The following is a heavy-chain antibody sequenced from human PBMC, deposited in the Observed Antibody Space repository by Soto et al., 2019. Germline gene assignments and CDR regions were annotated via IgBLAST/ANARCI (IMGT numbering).Heavy chain of an antibody. CDR3: ARDLGHYDFWSGPADYYYYGMDV. CDR1: GYTFTSYY. Sequence: EASVKVSCKASGYTFTSYYMHWVRQAPGQGLEWMGIINPSGGSTSYAQKFQGRVTMTRDTSTSTVYMELSSLRSEDTAVYYGARDLGHYDFWSGPADYYYYGMDVWGQGTTVTVSS. CDR2: INPSGGST. D-gene: IGHD3-3*01. V-gene: IGHV1-46*01. J-gene: IGHJ6*02.